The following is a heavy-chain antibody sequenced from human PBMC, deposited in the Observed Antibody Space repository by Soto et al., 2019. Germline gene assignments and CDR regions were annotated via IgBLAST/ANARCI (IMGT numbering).Heavy chain of an antibody. D-gene: IGHD3-3*01. CDR1: GFMFTSSA. Sequence: ASVKVSCKTSGFMFTSSAVQWFRQARGQRLEWIGWLVVGSGNTHYAQHFQERVTLTRDMSTGTAYMELSRLRSEDTAVYYCAAVPVLRLLKWLPAYFEYSGQGTMVTVSS. V-gene: IGHV1-58*01. CDR3: AAVPVLRLLKWLPAYFEY. CDR2: LVVGSGNT. J-gene: IGHJ4*02.